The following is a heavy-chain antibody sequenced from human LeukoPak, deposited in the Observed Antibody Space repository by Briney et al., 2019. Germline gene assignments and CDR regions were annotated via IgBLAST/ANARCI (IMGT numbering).Heavy chain of an antibody. Sequence: ASVKVSFKASGYTFTSYYMHWVRQAPGQGLEWMGIINPIGDSTNYAQKFQGRVTMTRDTSTSTVYMELSSLRSEDTAVYYCASAVVVTATLDYWGQGTLVTVSS. D-gene: IGHD2-21*02. J-gene: IGHJ4*02. V-gene: IGHV1-46*01. CDR1: GYTFTSYY. CDR2: INPIGDST. CDR3: ASAVVVTATLDY.